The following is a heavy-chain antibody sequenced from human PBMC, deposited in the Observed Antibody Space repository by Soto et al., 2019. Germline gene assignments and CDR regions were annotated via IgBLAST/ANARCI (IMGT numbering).Heavy chain of an antibody. CDR1: GFTVDDYA. J-gene: IGHJ4*02. CDR3: AKDMKWGGMTTIHYFDS. D-gene: IGHD4-17*01. CDR2: ISWNSETI. V-gene: IGHV3-9*01. Sequence: EVQLVESGGGLVQPGRSLRLSCAASGFTVDDYAMHWVRQAPGKGLEWVSGISWNSETIDYADSVKGRFTISRDNAKSSIFLQMNSLRPDDKALYYCAKDMKWGGMTTIHYFDSWGQGTLVTVSS.